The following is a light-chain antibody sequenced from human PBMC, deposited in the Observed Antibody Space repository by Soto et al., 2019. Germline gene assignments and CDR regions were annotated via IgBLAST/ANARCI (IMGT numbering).Light chain of an antibody. CDR3: QQYNNWPPWT. Sequence: EIMLTQSPVTLSVSPGERATLSCRASQSVSSNLAWYQQKPGQAPRLLIYAASTRATGFPARFSGSGSGTEFTLTISRLEPEDFAVYYCQQYNNWPPWTFGQGTKVDIK. J-gene: IGKJ1*01. CDR2: AAS. CDR1: QSVSSN. V-gene: IGKV3-15*01.